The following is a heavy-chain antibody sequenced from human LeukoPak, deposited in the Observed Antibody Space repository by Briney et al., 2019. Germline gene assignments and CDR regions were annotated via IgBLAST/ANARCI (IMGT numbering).Heavy chain of an antibody. J-gene: IGHJ4*02. D-gene: IGHD4-23*01. V-gene: IGHV3-66*01. Sequence: GGSLRFSCAASGFTVSNNFMNWVRQAPGKGLEWVSVIFDVGNTYYADSVKDRFTISRDNSKNTLYLQMNSLRVEDTAVYYCTRDAPAGGKLDSWGQGTLVTVSS. CDR2: IFDVGNT. CDR3: TRDAPAGGKLDS. CDR1: GFTVSNNF.